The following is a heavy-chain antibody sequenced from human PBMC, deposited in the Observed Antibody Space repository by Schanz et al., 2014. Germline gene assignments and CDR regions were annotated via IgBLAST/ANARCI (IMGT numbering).Heavy chain of an antibody. CDR1: GFTFSSYW. Sequence: EVQLVESGGGFVQPGGSLRLSCAASGFTFSSYWMHWVRQAPGKGLVWVSRINSDGSSTSYADSVKGRFTTSRDNAKNTLYLQMNSLRAEDTAVYYCARDARNSDFDYWGQGTLVTVSS. D-gene: IGHD2-15*01. V-gene: IGHV3-74*01. J-gene: IGHJ4*02. CDR3: ARDARNSDFDY. CDR2: INSDGSST.